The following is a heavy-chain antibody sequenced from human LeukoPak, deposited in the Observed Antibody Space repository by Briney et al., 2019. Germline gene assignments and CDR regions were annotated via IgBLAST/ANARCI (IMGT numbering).Heavy chain of an antibody. CDR3: AKLHYYSRYYFDY. J-gene: IGHJ4*02. CDR1: RFTFSSYA. V-gene: IGHV3-23*01. CDR2: ISGSGGST. D-gene: IGHD3-22*01. Sequence: GGSLRLSCAASRFTFSSYAMSWVRQAPGKGLEWVSAISGSGGSTYYADSVKGRFTISRDNSKNTLYLQMNSLRAEDTAVYYCAKLHYYSRYYFDYWGQGTLVTVSS.